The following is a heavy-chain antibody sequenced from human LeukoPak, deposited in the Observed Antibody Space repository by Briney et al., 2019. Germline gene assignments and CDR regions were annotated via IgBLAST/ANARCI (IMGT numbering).Heavy chain of an antibody. CDR3: ARRRGSGTQLWKYDAFDI. J-gene: IGHJ3*02. CDR1: GGSISSYY. V-gene: IGHV4-59*01. D-gene: IGHD5-18*01. Sequence: PSETLSLTCTVSGGSISSYYWSWIRQPPGKGLEWIGYIYYSGSTNYNPSLKSRVTISVDTSKNQFSLNLRSVTAADTAVYYCARRRGSGTQLWKYDAFDIWGQGTLVTVSS. CDR2: IYYSGST.